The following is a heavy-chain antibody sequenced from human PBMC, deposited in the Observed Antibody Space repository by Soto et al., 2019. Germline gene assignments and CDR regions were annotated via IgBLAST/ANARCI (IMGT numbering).Heavy chain of an antibody. Sequence: QVQLQQWGAGLLKPSETLSLTCAVYGGSFSGYYWSWIRQPPGKGLEWIGEINHSGSTNYNPSLKSRVTISVATSKNQFSLKLSSVTAADTAVYYCARPRWLHRDAFDIWGQGTMVTVSS. CDR3: ARPRWLHRDAFDI. CDR1: GGSFSGYY. V-gene: IGHV4-34*01. CDR2: INHSGST. J-gene: IGHJ3*02. D-gene: IGHD5-12*01.